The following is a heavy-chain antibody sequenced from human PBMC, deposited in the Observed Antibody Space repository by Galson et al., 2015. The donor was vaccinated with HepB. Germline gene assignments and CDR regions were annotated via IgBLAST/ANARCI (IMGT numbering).Heavy chain of an antibody. J-gene: IGHJ4*02. CDR3: ARHGDDGSYFDN. CDR1: GYTFTRYW. D-gene: IGHD1-26*01. V-gene: IGHV5-51*01. CDR2: IHPDKSDS. Sequence: QSGAEVKKPGESLKISCKGSGYTFTRYWIGWVRQMPGKGLEWMGIIHPDKSDSRYSPSFQGQVTLSVDKSIGTAFLQWSSLKASDTAMYYCARHGDDGSYFDNWGQGTLVTVSS.